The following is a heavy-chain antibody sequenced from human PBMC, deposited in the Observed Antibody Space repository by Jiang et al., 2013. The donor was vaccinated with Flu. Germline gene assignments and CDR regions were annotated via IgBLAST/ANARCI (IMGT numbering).Heavy chain of an antibody. J-gene: IGHJ4*02. CDR3: ARSVDVSSSPFDS. Sequence: GRGLEWMGRIIPFFGSVNYAQKFQGRVTINADKSTSTAYMELSGLRSEDTAIYYCARSVDVSSSPFDSWGQGTLVTVSS. D-gene: IGHD2-2*01. V-gene: IGHV1-69*06. CDR2: IIPFFGSV.